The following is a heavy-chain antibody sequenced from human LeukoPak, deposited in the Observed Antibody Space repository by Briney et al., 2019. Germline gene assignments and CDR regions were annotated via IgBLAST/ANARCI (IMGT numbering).Heavy chain of an antibody. CDR2: IYYSGST. CDR3: ARVVPPPYYDFCSGCAFDI. Sequence: SETLSLTCTVSGYSISSGYYWSWIRQPPGEGLEWIGYIYYSGSTNYNPSLKSRVTISVDTSKNQFSLKLSSVTAADTAVYYCARVVPPPYYDFCSGCAFDIWGQGTMVTVSS. V-gene: IGHV4-61*01. D-gene: IGHD3-3*01. CDR1: GYSISSGYY. J-gene: IGHJ3*02.